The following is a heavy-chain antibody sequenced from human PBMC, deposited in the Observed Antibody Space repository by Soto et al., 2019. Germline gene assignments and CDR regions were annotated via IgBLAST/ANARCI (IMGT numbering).Heavy chain of an antibody. V-gene: IGHV3-30-3*01. CDR2: ISYDGSNK. Sequence: PGGSLRLSCAASGFTFSSYAMHWVRQAPGKGLEWVAVISYDGSNKYYADSVKGRFTISRDNSKNTLYLQMNSLRAEDTAVYYCASLEEVVVITNYYGMDVWGQGTTVTVSS. CDR3: ASLEEVVVITNYYGMDV. D-gene: IGHD3-22*01. J-gene: IGHJ6*02. CDR1: GFTFSSYA.